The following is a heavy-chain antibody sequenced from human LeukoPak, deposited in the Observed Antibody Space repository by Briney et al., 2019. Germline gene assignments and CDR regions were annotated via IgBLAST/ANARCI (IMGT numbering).Heavy chain of an antibody. CDR3: ARSSSSWYKPMLRFDP. D-gene: IGHD6-13*01. CDR2: INHSGST. CDR1: GGSFSGYY. V-gene: IGHV4-34*01. J-gene: IGHJ5*02. Sequence: SETLSLTCAVYGGSFSGYYWSWIRQPPGKGLEWIGEINHSGSTNYNPSLKSRVTISVDTSKNQFSLKLSSVTAADTAVYYCARSSSSWYKPMLRFDPWGQGTLVTVSS.